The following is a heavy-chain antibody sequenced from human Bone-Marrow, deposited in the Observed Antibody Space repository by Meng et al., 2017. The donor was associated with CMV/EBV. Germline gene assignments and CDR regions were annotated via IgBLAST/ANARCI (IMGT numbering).Heavy chain of an antibody. Sequence: QVQLVQYGAEVKKPGSSVKVSCKASGDTFSRYGVSWVRQAPGQGLEWMGGIIPMFGTANYAQSFQGRLTITADESRTTAYMELRSLRFDDTAVYYCARDASAVDWYFDLWGRGTLVTVSS. CDR2: IIPMFGTA. CDR1: GDTFSRYG. D-gene: IGHD2-15*01. V-gene: IGHV1-69*12. CDR3: ARDASAVDWYFDL. J-gene: IGHJ2*01.